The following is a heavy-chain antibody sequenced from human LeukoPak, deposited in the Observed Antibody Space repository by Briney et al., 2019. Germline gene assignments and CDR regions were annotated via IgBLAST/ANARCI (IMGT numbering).Heavy chain of an antibody. Sequence: SVKVSCKASGGTFSSYAISWVRQAPGQGLEWMGGIIPIFGTATYAQKFEGRVTITTDESTSTAYMELSSLRSEDTAVYYCARGLPPYYYDFWSENYMDVWGKGTTVTVSS. CDR3: ARGLPPYYYDFWSENYMDV. J-gene: IGHJ6*03. V-gene: IGHV1-69*05. CDR2: IIPIFGTA. D-gene: IGHD3-3*01. CDR1: GGTFSSYA.